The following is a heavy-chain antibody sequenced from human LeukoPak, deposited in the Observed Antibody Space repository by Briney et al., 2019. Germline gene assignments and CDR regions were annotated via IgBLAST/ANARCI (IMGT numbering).Heavy chain of an antibody. CDR1: GSYISSSSYS. CDR3: ARLDPRGPNDY. V-gene: IGHV4-39*01. Sequence: SETLSLTCTVSGSYISSSSYSWGWIRQPPGKGLEWIGNIYYTGTTYSNPSLKSRVTISVDTSKNQFSLKLSSVTAADTAVYYCARLDPRGPNDYWGQGTLVTVSS. D-gene: IGHD2-2*03. J-gene: IGHJ4*02. CDR2: IYYTGTT.